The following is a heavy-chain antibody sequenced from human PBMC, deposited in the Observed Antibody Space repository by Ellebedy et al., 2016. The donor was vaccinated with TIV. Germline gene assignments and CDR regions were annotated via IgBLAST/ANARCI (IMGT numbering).Heavy chain of an antibody. CDR2: VYHTGST. CDR3: ARDGVEDYFDY. V-gene: IGHV4-59*01. Sequence: MPSETLSLTCSVSGVSISDYYWSWIRQPPGQGLEWIGYVYHTGSTNYNPSLRSRVTLAVDTPKNEFSLKLSSVTTADTAIYYCARDGVEDYFDYWGQGLLVTVSS. D-gene: IGHD3-10*01. J-gene: IGHJ4*02. CDR1: GVSISDYY.